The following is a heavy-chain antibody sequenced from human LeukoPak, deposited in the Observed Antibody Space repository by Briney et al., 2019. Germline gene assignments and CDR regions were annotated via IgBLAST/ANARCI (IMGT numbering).Heavy chain of an antibody. Sequence: GGSLRLSCAASGFTFSSYSMNWVRQAPGKGLEWVSSISSSSSYIYYADSVKGRFTISRDNAKNSLYLQMNSLRAEDTAVYYCARDRGPIRYFDWFADSIDKTYYYYYMDVWGKGTTVTVSS. V-gene: IGHV3-21*01. CDR2: ISSSSSYI. J-gene: IGHJ6*03. CDR3: ARDRGPIRYFDWFADSIDKTYYYYYMDV. D-gene: IGHD3-9*01. CDR1: GFTFSSYS.